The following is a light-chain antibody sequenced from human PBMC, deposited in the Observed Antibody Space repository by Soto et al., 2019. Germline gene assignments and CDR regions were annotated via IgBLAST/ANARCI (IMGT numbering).Light chain of an antibody. V-gene: IGKV3-15*01. J-gene: IGKJ1*01. CDR3: QHYNNCSGT. Sequence: EIVVTQSPTPLSVSPAEMAALSCRASQTVSSKLAWYQQKPGQAPRLLIYGASTRASGIPARFSGSGSGTEFTLTISSLQPDDFAAYYCQHYNNCSGTFGQGTKVDIK. CDR2: GAS. CDR1: QTVSSK.